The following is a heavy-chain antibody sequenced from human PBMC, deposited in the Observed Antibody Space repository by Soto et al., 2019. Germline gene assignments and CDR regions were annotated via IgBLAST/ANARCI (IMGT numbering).Heavy chain of an antibody. CDR1: GFSLSASGVS. CDR3: AHGRGVPGGISWYSHYYMGV. D-gene: IGHD3-16*01. CDR2: IYWDDEK. Sequence: QITLKESGPTLVKPTQSLTLTCSFSGFSLSASGVSVGWIRQPPGKALEWRGMIYWDDEKRYSPSLKDRLIITKDTSRNQVVLALSNMDPVDTATYFCAHGRGVPGGISWYSHYYMGVWGKGTTVTVSS. J-gene: IGHJ6*03. V-gene: IGHV2-5*02.